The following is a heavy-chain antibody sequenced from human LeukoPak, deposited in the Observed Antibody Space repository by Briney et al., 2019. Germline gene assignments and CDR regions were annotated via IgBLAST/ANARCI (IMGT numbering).Heavy chain of an antibody. CDR3: ARYRGTWKDAGVFDY. D-gene: IGHD1-1*01. CDR2: IIPIFGTA. CDR1: GGTFSSYA. Sequence: GASVKVSCKASGGTFSSYAISWVRQAPGQGLEWMGGIIPIFGTANYAQKFQGRVTITADESTSIAYMELSSLRSEDTAVYYCARYRGTWKDAGVFDYWGQGTLVTVSS. V-gene: IGHV1-69*13. J-gene: IGHJ4*02.